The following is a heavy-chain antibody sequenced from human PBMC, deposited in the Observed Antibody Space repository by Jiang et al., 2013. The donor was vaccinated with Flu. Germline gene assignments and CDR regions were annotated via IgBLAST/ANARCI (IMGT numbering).Heavy chain of an antibody. CDR2: GTT. V-gene: IGHV1-18*01. Sequence: GTTHYAQKFQGRVTMTTDTSTSTAYMELRSLRSDDTAVYYCARARDSITIFGVASDVWGQGTTVTVSS. D-gene: IGHD3-3*01. J-gene: IGHJ6*02. CDR3: ARARDSITIFGVASDV.